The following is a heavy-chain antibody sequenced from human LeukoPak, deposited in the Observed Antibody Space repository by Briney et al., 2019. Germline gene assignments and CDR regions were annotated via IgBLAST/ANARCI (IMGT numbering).Heavy chain of an antibody. CDR2: IYPGDSDT. J-gene: IGHJ6*03. Sequence: EESLKISCKGSGYSFTSYWIGWVRQMPGKGLEWVGIIYPGDSDTRYSPSFQGQVTISADKSISTAYLQWSSLKASDTAMYYCARQIRLAAGTNYYYYMDVWGKGTTVTVSS. CDR3: ARQIRLAAGTNYYYYMDV. V-gene: IGHV5-51*01. D-gene: IGHD6-13*01. CDR1: GYSFTSYW.